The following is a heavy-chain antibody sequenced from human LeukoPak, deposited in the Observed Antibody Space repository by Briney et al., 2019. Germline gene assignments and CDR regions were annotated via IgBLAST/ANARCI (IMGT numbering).Heavy chain of an antibody. CDR3: ARDAQRGFDYSSSLKN. D-gene: IGHD4-11*01. CDR1: GFIFSHHG. J-gene: IGHJ4*01. Sequence: GGSLRLSCAASGFIFSHHGMHWVRQAPGKGLEWVAVIWSDSTNRFYADSVKGRFTISRDNSQNTVFLQMNSLRVNDTAIYYCARDAQRGFDYSSSLKNWGRGTLVTVSS. V-gene: IGHV3-33*01. CDR2: IWSDSTNR.